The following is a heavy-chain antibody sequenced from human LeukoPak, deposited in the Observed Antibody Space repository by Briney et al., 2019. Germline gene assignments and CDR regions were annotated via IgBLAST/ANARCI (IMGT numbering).Heavy chain of an antibody. CDR3: ARDGVRDGLYFDY. Sequence: GGSLRLSCAASGFTFSNYAMHWVRQAPAKGLEWVAVISYDGSNKYYADSVKGRFTISRDNAKNSLYLQMNSLRAEDTAVYYCARDGVRDGLYFDYWGQGTPVTVSS. V-gene: IGHV3-30*04. CDR2: ISYDGSNK. D-gene: IGHD5-24*01. J-gene: IGHJ4*02. CDR1: GFTFSNYA.